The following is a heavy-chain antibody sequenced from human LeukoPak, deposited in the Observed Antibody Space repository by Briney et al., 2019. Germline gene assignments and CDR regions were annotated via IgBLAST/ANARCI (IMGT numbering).Heavy chain of an antibody. CDR2: ISGSGAVT. V-gene: IGHV3-23*01. J-gene: IGHJ3*02. CDR3: AKDPSGDYLGAFDM. Sequence: GGSLRLSCAASGFIFSNYGIIWARQAPGKGLEWVSGISGSGAVTKYADSVKGRFTIFRDNSKNTLYLQMNSLRVEDTAVYFCAKDPSGDYLGAFDMWGQGTMVTVSS. CDR1: GFIFSNYG. D-gene: IGHD4-17*01.